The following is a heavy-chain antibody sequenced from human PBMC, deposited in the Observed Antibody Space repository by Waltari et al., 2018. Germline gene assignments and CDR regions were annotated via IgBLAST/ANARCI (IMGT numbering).Heavy chain of an antibody. V-gene: IGHV1-2*06. D-gene: IGHD3-3*01. J-gene: IGHJ4*02. Sequence: QVQLVQSGDEVKRPGASVLVSCMASGYSLSGYYLNWVRQAAGQGLEWMGRFNPSSGDTDYAQKFQGRVTMTRDTSINTAYLELTSLTSDDTAVYYCAKTGDFYSLEYWGQGSLVTVSS. CDR1: GYSLSGYY. CDR3: AKTGDFYSLEY. CDR2: FNPSSGDT.